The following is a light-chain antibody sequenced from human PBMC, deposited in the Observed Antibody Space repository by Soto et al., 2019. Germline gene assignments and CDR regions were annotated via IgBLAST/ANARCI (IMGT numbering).Light chain of an antibody. V-gene: IGLV1-47*01. J-gene: IGLJ3*02. CDR1: SSNIASNY. CDR2: RDN. CDR3: EAWDDSLSGPV. Sequence: QSVLTQPPSASGTPGQRVTISCSGSSSNIASNYVCWYQQLPGTAPKVLIYRDNQRPSGVPDRFSGSKSGTSASLAISGLRSEDEADYYCEAWDDSLSGPVFGGGTKRTVL.